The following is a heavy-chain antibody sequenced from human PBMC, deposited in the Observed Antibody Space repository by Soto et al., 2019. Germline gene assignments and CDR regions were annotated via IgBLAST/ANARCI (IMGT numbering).Heavy chain of an antibody. CDR3: ARQYDILTGYYNPGY. CDR1: GFTFSSYG. D-gene: IGHD3-9*01. V-gene: IGHV3-33*01. CDR2: IWYDGSNK. J-gene: IGHJ4*02. Sequence: QVQLVESGGGVVQPGRSLRLSCAASGFTFSSYGMHWVRQAPGKGLEWVAVIWYDGSNKYYADSVKGRFTISRDNSKNTLYLQMKSLRAEDTAVYYCARQYDILTGYYNPGYWGQGTLVTVSS.